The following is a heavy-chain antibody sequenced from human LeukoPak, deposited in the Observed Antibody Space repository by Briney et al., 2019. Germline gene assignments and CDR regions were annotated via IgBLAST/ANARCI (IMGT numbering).Heavy chain of an antibody. CDR1: GFTFSDYY. J-gene: IGHJ4*02. CDR3: ARDQTRSSRYHFDY. V-gene: IGHV3-11*06. D-gene: IGHD2-2*01. Sequence: PGGSLRLSCAASGFTFSDYYMSWIRQAPGKGLEWVSYISSSSSYTNYADSVKGRFTISRDNAKNSLYLQMNSLRAEDTAVYYCARDQTRSSRYHFDYWGQGTLVTVSS. CDR2: ISSSSSYT.